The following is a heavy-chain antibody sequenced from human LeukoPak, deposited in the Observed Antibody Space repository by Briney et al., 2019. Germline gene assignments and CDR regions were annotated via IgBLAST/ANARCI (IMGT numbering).Heavy chain of an antibody. J-gene: IGHJ6*02. CDR2: ISYDGSNT. CDR3: ASSTGRHYYYAMDV. V-gene: IGHV3-30*04. CDR1: GFTFSSYA. Sequence: GGSLRLSCAASGFTFSSYAMHWVRQAPGKGLEWVAVISYDGSNTYYADSVKGRFTISRDNSKNTLYLQMDSLGAEDTAVYYCASSTGRHYYYAMDVWGQGTTVTVSS.